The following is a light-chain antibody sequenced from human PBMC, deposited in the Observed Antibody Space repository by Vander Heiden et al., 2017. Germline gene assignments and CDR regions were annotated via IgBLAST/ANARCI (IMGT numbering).Light chain of an antibody. Sequence: QSSLTHPASASGSPGQWVTSPGTGTSSEIGGYKYVSWYQQDPGKARKLMIYDVSKRPCGVCERFSGSKSGNTASLTISGLQAEEEADYYCSSDTSSSTYVVGTGNKVTVL. CDR1: SSEIGGYKY. V-gene: IGLV2-14*01. CDR2: DVS. J-gene: IGLJ1*01. CDR3: SSDTSSSTYV.